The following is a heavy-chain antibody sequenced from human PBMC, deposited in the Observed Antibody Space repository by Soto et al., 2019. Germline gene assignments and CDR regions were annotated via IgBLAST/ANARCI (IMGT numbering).Heavy chain of an antibody. D-gene: IGHD2-21*01. J-gene: IGHJ6*01. V-gene: IGHV3-74*01. Sequence: PWWSXRLSCSSSVVSCISFWIHGFRQAPGKGLVWVSRINNDGSSTAYADSVKGRFKISRDNAKSTLYLQVTSLRAEDTAVYYCARDKLIGNTQYGLEVWGQRPTVNV. CDR1: VVSCISFW. CDR2: INNDGSST. CDR3: ARDKLIGNTQYGLEV.